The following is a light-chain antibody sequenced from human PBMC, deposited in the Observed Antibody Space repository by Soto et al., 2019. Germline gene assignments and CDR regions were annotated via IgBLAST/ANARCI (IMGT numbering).Light chain of an antibody. Sequence: EVVLTQSPVTLSLSPGERATLSCRASQSVSSPYLAWYQQKPGQPPRLLIYGASSRATDIPDRFIGSWSGTEFTLTIARLAPEDFGMYYCQQYGSSPFTFGPGTKVDI. V-gene: IGKV3-20*01. J-gene: IGKJ3*01. CDR1: QSVSSPY. CDR3: QQYGSSPFT. CDR2: GAS.